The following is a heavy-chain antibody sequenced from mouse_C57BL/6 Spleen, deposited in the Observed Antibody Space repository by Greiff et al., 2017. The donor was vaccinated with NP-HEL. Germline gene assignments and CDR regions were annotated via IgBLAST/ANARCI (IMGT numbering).Heavy chain of an antibody. V-gene: IGHV5-16*02. CDR3: ARRGTTVVGHWYFDV. CDR2: INYDGSST. D-gene: IGHD1-1*01. Sequence: DVMLVESEGGLVQPGSSMKLSCTASGFTFSDYYMAWVRQVPEKGLEWVANINYDGSSTYYLDSLKSRFIISRDNAKNILYLQMSSLKSEDTATYYCARRGTTVVGHWYFDVWGTGTTVTVSS. CDR1: GFTFSDYY. J-gene: IGHJ1*03.